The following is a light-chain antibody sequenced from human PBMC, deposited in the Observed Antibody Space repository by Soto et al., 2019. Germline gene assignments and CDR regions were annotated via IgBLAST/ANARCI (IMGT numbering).Light chain of an antibody. J-gene: IGKJ4*01. CDR3: QQYDVSASPLVT. Sequence: VLTQSPGTLSLSPGERATFSCRASQSVANNYLAWYQQRPGQTPRLLIYGASRRATGIPDRFSGSGSGPDFTLTISRLEPEDLAVYYCQQYDVSASPLVTFGGGTKVEIK. CDR1: QSVANNY. CDR2: GAS. V-gene: IGKV3-20*01.